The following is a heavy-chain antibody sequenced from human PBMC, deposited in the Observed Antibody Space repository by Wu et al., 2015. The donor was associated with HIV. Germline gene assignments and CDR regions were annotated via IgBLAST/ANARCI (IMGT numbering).Heavy chain of an antibody. D-gene: IGHD4-11*01. V-gene: IGHV1-2*02. CDR1: GYTFTNYY. J-gene: IGHJ4*02. CDR3: ARDATPITTEFDY. Sequence: QVQLVQSGAEVKKPGASVKVSCGTSGYTFTNYYIHWVQQAPGRGLEWMAWINPSGGSTIYAEAFEGRITVTTDTSMKTVYMELESLTSRDTAMYFCARDATPITTEFDYWGQGTLITVSS. CDR2: INPSGGST.